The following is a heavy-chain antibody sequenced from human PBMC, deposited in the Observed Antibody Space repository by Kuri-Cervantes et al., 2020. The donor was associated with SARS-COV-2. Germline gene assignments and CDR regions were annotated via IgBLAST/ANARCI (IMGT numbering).Heavy chain of an antibody. V-gene: IGHV3-23*01. CDR1: GFTFSSYW. CDR2: ISGSGGST. CDR3: ANGYCSGGSCYSAPLY. D-gene: IGHD2-15*01. J-gene: IGHJ4*02. Sequence: GGSLRLSCAASGFTFSSYWMSWVRQAPGKGLEWVSAISGSGGSTYYADSVKGRFTISRDNSKNTLYLQMNSLRAEDTAVYYCANGYCSGGSCYSAPLYWGQGPVVTVSS.